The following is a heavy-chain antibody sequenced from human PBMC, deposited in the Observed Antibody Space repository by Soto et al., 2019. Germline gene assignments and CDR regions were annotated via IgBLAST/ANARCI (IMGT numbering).Heavy chain of an antibody. CDR2: INPTDSET. Sequence: GESLKISCKTSGHRFTTYWISWVRQMPGKGLEYMGKINPTDSETNYSPSFEGHVTFSVDRSTSTAYVRWNSLKTSDTAMYYCASPTMTSTSFYYAMDVWGQGTTVTVSS. V-gene: IGHV5-10-1*01. J-gene: IGHJ6*02. CDR3: ASPTMTSTSFYYAMDV. D-gene: IGHD4-17*01. CDR1: GHRFTTYW.